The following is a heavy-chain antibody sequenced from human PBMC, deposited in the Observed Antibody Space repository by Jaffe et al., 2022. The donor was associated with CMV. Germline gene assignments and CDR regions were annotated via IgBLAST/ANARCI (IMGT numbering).Heavy chain of an antibody. CDR2: IIPIFGTA. J-gene: IGHJ6*02. CDR1: GGTFSSYA. V-gene: IGHV1-69*01. D-gene: IGHD6-6*01. Sequence: QVQLVQSGAEVKKPGSSVKVSCKASGGTFSSYAISWVRQAPGQGLEWMGGIIPIFGTANYAQKFQGRVTITADESTSTAYMELSSLRSEDTAVYYCARDMRYSSSSGIVVWKLRYYGMDVWGQGTTVTVSS. CDR3: ARDMRYSSSSGIVVWKLRYYGMDV.